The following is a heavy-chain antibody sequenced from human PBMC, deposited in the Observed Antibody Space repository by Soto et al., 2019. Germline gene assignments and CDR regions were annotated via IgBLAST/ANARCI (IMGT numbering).Heavy chain of an antibody. V-gene: IGHV3-23*01. CDR1: GFTFSSYA. CDR3: AKRRGAGGHFDY. D-gene: IGHD2-15*01. J-gene: IGHJ4*02. Sequence: GGSMRLSCAASGFTFSSYAMGWVRQGPGKGLEWVAVVSIGGSTHYADSVRGRFTISRDNSKNTLSLQMNSLTAEDTAVYFCAKRRGAGGHFDYWGQGALVTVSS. CDR2: VSIGGST.